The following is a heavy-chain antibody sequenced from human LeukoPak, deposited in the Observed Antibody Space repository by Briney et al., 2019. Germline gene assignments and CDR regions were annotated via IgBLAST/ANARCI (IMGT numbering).Heavy chain of an antibody. V-gene: IGHV1-2*02. CDR1: GYTFTVYY. CDR3: ARDFSGYDSSSGDY. D-gene: IGHD3-22*01. CDR2: INPNSGGT. J-gene: IGHJ4*02. Sequence: ASVTVSCKASGYTFTVYYMHWVRQAPGQGLEWMGWINPNSGGTNYAQKFQGRVTMTRDTSISTAYMELSRLRSDDTAVYYCARDFSGYDSSSGDYWGQGTLVTVSS.